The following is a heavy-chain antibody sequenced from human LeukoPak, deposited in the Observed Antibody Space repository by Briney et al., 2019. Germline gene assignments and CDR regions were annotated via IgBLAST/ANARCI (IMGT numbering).Heavy chain of an antibody. J-gene: IGHJ5*01. D-gene: IGHD6-19*01. CDR3: ARDRGIAVAGIEAADWFDS. Sequence: SETLSLTCAVSGYSISSGYYWGWIRQSPGKGLEWIGSIYHSGSTYYNPSLKSRVTISVDTSKNQFSLKLSSVTAADTAVYYCARDRGIAVAGIEAADWFDSWGQGTLVTVSS. CDR1: GYSISSGYY. CDR2: IYHSGST. V-gene: IGHV4-38-2*02.